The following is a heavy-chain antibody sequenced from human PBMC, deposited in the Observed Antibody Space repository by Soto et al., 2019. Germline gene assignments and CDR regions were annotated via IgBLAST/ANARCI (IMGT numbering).Heavy chain of an antibody. CDR1: GKSLSGYY. Sequence: PSETLSLTCAVYGKSLSGYYWSWIRQPPGKALEWIGEINHSGNTNYNPSLKSRVTISVDTSKNQFSLQLNSVTPEDTAVYYCARGSYYSGWVWGQGTLVTVSS. CDR2: INHSGNT. CDR3: ARGSYYSGWV. D-gene: IGHD6-19*01. J-gene: IGHJ4*02. V-gene: IGHV4-34*01.